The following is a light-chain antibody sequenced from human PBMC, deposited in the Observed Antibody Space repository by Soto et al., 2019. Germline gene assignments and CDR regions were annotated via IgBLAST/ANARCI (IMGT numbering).Light chain of an antibody. Sequence: VMTQYPSTRSVSPGEGATLSCWASQSVSINLAWFQQKPGQAPRLLIYGASTRATGIPARFSGSGSGTEFTLTISSLEPEDFAVYYCHQRQYWPPITFGQGTRLEI. CDR3: HQRQYWPPIT. CDR1: QSVSIN. V-gene: IGKV3-15*01. J-gene: IGKJ5*01. CDR2: GAS.